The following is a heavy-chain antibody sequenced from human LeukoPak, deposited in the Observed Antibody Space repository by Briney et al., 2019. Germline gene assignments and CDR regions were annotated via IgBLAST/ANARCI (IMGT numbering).Heavy chain of an antibody. D-gene: IGHD5-12*01. V-gene: IGHV4-61*01. CDR1: GDPISSYSDY. CDR2: VYYSGST. J-gene: IGHJ4*01. Sequence: SDTLSLTCTVSGDPISSYSDYTNYKWTWIRQPPGKGLEWIGYVYYSGSTNYNPSLKRRVTISLDTSKNQFSLKLTSVTAADTAVYYCAREYSGFDYWGQGTLVTVSS. CDR3: AREYSGFDY.